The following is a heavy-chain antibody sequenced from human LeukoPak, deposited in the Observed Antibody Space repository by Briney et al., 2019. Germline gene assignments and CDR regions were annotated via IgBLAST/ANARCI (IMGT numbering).Heavy chain of an antibody. Sequence: GGSLRLSCAASGFTFSNAWMSWVRQAPGKGLEWVGRIKSKTDGGTTDYAAPVKGRFTISRDDSKNTLYLQMNSLRPEDTAVYYCARGTSDWSNYFDYWGLGTLVTVSS. D-gene: IGHD6-19*01. CDR2: IKSKTDGGTT. CDR1: GFTFSNAW. V-gene: IGHV3-15*01. CDR3: ARGTSDWSNYFDY. J-gene: IGHJ4*02.